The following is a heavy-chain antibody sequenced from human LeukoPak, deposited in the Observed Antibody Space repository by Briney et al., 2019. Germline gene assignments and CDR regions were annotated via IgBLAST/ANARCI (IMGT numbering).Heavy chain of an antibody. J-gene: IGHJ4*02. D-gene: IGHD6-13*01. CDR1: GGSISSYY. V-gene: IGHV4-59*01. CDR3: ARGVYIAAAQYGY. Sequence: RPSETLSLTCTVSGGSISSYYWRWIGQPPGKGLEWIGYIYYSGTTNYNPSLKSRVTISVDTSKNQFSLKLSSVTAADTAVYYCARGVYIAAAQYGYWGQGTLVTVSS. CDR2: IYYSGTT.